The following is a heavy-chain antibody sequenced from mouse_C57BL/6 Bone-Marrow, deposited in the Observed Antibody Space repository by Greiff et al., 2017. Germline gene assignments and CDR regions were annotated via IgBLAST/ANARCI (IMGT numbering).Heavy chain of an antibody. D-gene: IGHD2-12*01. J-gene: IGHJ2*01. V-gene: IGHV14-4*01. CDR1: GFNIKDDY. CDR3: TTHYKDY. Sequence: VQLQQSGAELVRPGASVKLSCTASGFNIKDDYMHWVKQRPEQGLEWIGWIDPENGDTEYASKFQGKATIPADTSSNTAYLQLSSLTSEDTAVYYCTTHYKDYWGQGTTLTVSS. CDR2: IDPENGDT.